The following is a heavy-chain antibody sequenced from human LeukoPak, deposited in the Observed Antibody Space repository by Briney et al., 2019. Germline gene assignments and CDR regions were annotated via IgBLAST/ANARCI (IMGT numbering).Heavy chain of an antibody. CDR3: ARVGSGYYREYFQH. Sequence: GASVKVSCKASGYTFTSYGISWVRQAPGQGLEWMGWISAYNGNTNYAQKLQGRVTMTTDTSTSTAYMELRSMRSDDTAVYYCARVGSGYYREYFQHWGQGTLVTVSS. CDR2: ISAYNGNT. D-gene: IGHD3-22*01. V-gene: IGHV1-18*01. CDR1: GYTFTSYG. J-gene: IGHJ1*01.